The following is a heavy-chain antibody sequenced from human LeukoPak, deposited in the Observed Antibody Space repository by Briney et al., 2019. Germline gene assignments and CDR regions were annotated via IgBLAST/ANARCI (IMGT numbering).Heavy chain of an antibody. J-gene: IGHJ2*01. CDR1: GGSFSGYY. Sequence: SETLSLTCAVYGGSFSGYYWSWIRQPPGKGLEWIGYIYYSGSTNYNPSLKSRVTISVDTSKNQFSLKLSSVTAADTAVYYCARDRHDFWSGYPYWYFDLWGRGTLVTVSS. CDR3: ARDRHDFWSGYPYWYFDL. CDR2: IYYSGST. D-gene: IGHD3-3*01. V-gene: IGHV4-59*01.